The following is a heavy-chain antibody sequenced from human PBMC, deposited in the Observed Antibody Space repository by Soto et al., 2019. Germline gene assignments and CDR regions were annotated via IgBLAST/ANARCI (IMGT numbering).Heavy chain of an antibody. V-gene: IGHV3-11*01. D-gene: IGHD3-9*01. CDR2: ISSSGSTI. Sequence: GGSLRLSCAASGFPFSDYYMSWIRQAPGKGLEWVSYISSSGSTIYYADSVKGRFTISRDNAKNSLYLQMNSLRAEDTAVYYCARAWNYDILTGYPPDAFDIWGQGTMVTVSS. J-gene: IGHJ3*02. CDR3: ARAWNYDILTGYPPDAFDI. CDR1: GFPFSDYY.